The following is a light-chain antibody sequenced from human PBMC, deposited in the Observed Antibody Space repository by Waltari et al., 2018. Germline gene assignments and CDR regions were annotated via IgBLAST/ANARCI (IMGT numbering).Light chain of an antibody. J-gene: IGKJ5*01. Sequence: DIQMTQSPSSLSASVGDRVTITCRPSQSIRTYLNWYQQKPGKAPKLLIYSASTLQDVVPSRFSGSGSGTDFTLTIDSLQPEDFATYFCQQSHSAPPTFGQGTRLEI. CDR3: QQSHSAPPT. V-gene: IGKV1-39*01. CDR2: SAS. CDR1: QSIRTY.